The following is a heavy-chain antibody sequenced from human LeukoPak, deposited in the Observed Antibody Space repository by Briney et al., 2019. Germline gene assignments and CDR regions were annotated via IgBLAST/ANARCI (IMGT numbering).Heavy chain of an antibody. CDR2: IYTSGST. CDR1: GDSISSGFYY. J-gene: IGHJ6*03. Sequence: TLSLTCTVSGDSISSGFYYWSWIRQPAGKGLEWIGRIYTSGSTNYNPSLNSRVTMSLDTSKNQISLKVTSVTAADTAMYYCARDEAHHAPPNYYYYMAVWGKGTTVTISS. CDR3: ARDEAHHAPPNYYYYMAV. V-gene: IGHV4-61*02. D-gene: IGHD1-14*01.